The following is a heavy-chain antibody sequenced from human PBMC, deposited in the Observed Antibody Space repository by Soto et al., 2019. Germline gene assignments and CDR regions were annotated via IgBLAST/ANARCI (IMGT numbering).Heavy chain of an antibody. D-gene: IGHD5-12*01. V-gene: IGHV3-21*01. CDR3: ARDSILHSGYDRTVGYYFDY. CDR2: ISSSSSYI. J-gene: IGHJ4*02. CDR1: GFTFSSYS. Sequence: PGGSLRLSCAASGFTFSSYSMNWVRQAPGKGLEWVSSISSSSSYIYYADSVKGRFTISRDNAKNSLYLQMNSLRAEDTAVYYCARDSILHSGYDRTVGYYFDYWGQGTRVTVSS.